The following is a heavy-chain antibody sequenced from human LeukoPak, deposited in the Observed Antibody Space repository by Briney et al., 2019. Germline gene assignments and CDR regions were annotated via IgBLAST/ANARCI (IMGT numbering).Heavy chain of an antibody. CDR2: INPSGGST. J-gene: IGHJ6*02. CDR1: GYTFTSYY. CDR3: AREQQENYYYYGMDV. V-gene: IGHV1-46*01. D-gene: IGHD6-13*01. Sequence: ASVKVSCKASGYTFTSYYMHWVRQAPGRGLEWMGIINPSGGSTSYAQKFQGRVTMTRDTSTSTVYMELSSLRSEDTAVYYCAREQQENYYYYGMDVWGQGTTVTVSS.